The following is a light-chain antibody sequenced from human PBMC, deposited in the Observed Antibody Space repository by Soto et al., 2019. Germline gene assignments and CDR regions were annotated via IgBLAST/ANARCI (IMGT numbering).Light chain of an antibody. J-gene: IGLJ1*01. CDR1: KSDIGVYDF. CDR3: VSFTSSTTYV. V-gene: IGLV2-14*03. CDR2: DVA. Sequence: QSVLTQPPSASGSPGQSVTISCTGTKSDIGVYDFVSWYQQHPGKPPKLIIYDVATRPSGVSNRFSGSKSGSTASLIISRLQTEDEADYYCVSFTSSTTYVFGSGTKLTVL.